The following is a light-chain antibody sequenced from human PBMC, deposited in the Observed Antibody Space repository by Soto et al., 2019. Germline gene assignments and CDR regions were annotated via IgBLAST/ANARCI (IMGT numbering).Light chain of an antibody. CDR3: QQYENRPT. CDR2: DAS. J-gene: IGKJ5*01. V-gene: IGKV1-33*01. Sequence: IQRPKSTSSLSASVGDRVTITCQASQNINNYLNWYQQKPGRAPKLLIYDASNLEAGVPSRFRGSGPGTDFTFTISRLQPEDIATYYCQQYENRPTFGQGTRLENK. CDR1: QNINNY.